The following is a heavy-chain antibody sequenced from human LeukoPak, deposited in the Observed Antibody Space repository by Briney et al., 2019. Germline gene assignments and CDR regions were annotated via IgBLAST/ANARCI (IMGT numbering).Heavy chain of an antibody. J-gene: IGHJ4*02. D-gene: IGHD3-22*01. CDR1: GGSFSGYY. V-gene: IGHV4-34*01. CDR3: ARGQMEDYYDSSGYYYLWYFDY. Sequence: PSETLSLTCAVYGGSFSGYYWSWIRQPPGKGLEWIGEINHSGSTNYNPSLKSRVTISVDTSKNQFSLKLSSVTAADTAVYYCARGQMEDYYDSSGYYYLWYFDYWGQGTLVTVSS. CDR2: INHSGST.